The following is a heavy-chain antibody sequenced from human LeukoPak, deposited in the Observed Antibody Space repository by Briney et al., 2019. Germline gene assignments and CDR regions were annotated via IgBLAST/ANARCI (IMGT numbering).Heavy chain of an antibody. CDR1: GFTFSSYA. CDR3: AKGKDWFDP. J-gene: IGHJ5*02. CDR2: ISGSGGST. Sequence: GGSLRLSSAASASGFTFSSYAMSWVRQAPGKGLEWVSAISGSGGSTYYADSVKGRFTISRDNSKNTLYLQMNSLRVEDTAIYYCAKGKDWFDPWGQGTLVTVSS. V-gene: IGHV3-23*01.